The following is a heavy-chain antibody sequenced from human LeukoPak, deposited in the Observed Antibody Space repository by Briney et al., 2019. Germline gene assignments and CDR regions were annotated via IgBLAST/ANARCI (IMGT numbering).Heavy chain of an antibody. CDR3: AKGGLWYGKNDH. D-gene: IGHD6-13*01. V-gene: IGHV3-23*01. Sequence: GGFLRLSCTASGFTFSNYAMSWVRQAPGKGLEWVSTITGSGDSTYNADSVKGRFTISRDNSENTMNLQMNSLRAEDTAVYYCAKGGLWYGKNDHWGQGTLVTVSS. J-gene: IGHJ4*02. CDR2: ITGSGDST. CDR1: GFTFSNYA.